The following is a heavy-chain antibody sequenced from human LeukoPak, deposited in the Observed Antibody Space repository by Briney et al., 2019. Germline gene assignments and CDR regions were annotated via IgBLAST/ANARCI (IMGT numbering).Heavy chain of an antibody. V-gene: IGHV3-13*01. Sequence: GGSLRLSCEASGFSFSGYDMHWVRQATGKGPEWVSAIGTAGDTYYSDSVRGRFTISRENAKNSLDLQMHSLRAGDTAVYYCARSPSYSSSWYALDSWGQGTLVTVSS. CDR1: GFSFSGYD. D-gene: IGHD6-13*01. CDR3: ARSPSYSSSWYALDS. CDR2: IGTAGDT. J-gene: IGHJ4*02.